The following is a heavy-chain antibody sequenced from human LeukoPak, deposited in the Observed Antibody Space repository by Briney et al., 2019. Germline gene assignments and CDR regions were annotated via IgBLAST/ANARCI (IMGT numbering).Heavy chain of an antibody. CDR1: GYTFTGYY. J-gene: IGHJ6*02. CDR3: ARVRTTVTNYYYYGMYV. Sequence: ASVKVSCKASGYTFTGYYMHWERQAPGQGLEWMGWINPNSGGTNYAQKFQGRVTMTRDTSISTAYMELSRLRSDDTAVYYCARVRTTVTNYYYYGMYVWGQGTTVTVSS. V-gene: IGHV1-2*02. CDR2: INPNSGGT. D-gene: IGHD4-17*01.